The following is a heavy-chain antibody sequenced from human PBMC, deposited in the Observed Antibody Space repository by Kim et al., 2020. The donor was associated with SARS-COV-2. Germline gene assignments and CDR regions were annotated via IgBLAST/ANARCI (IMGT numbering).Heavy chain of an antibody. J-gene: IGHJ4*02. CDR1: GFTFSSYW. CDR3: ARERPLWFGDSEVY. D-gene: IGHD3-10*01. Sequence: GGSLRLSCAASGFTFSSYWMHWVRQAPGKGLVWVSRINSDGSSTSYADSVKGRFTISRDNAKNTLYLQMNSLRAEDTAGYYCARERPLWFGDSEVYWGQGTRVTVSS. CDR2: INSDGSST. V-gene: IGHV3-74*01.